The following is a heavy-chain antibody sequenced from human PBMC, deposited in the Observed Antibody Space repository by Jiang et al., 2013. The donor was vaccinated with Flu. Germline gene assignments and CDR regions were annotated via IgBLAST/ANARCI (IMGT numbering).Heavy chain of an antibody. Sequence: LVESGGGVVQPGRSLRLSCAASGFTFSSYAMHWVRQAPGKGLEWVAVISYDGSNKYYADSVKGRFTISRDNSKNTLYLQMNSLRAEDTAVYYCARDRTATVTTRWYFDLWGRGTLVTVSS. V-gene: IGHV3-30*04. CDR1: GFTFSSYA. J-gene: IGHJ2*01. CDR3: ARDRTATVTTRWYFDL. CDR2: ISYDGSNK. D-gene: IGHD4-17*01.